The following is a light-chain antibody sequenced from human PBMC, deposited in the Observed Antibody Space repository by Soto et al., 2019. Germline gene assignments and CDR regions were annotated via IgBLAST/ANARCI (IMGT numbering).Light chain of an antibody. V-gene: IGLV2-14*01. CDR2: EVS. Sequence: QSALTQPASVSGSPGQSITISCTGTSSDVGGYHYVSWYQHHPGKAPKLMIYEVSNWPSGVSNRFSGSKSGNTASLTISGLQAEDEADYFCSSYGSTSSRYVFGTGTKVTVL. CDR3: SSYGSTSSRYV. J-gene: IGLJ1*01. CDR1: SSDVGGYHY.